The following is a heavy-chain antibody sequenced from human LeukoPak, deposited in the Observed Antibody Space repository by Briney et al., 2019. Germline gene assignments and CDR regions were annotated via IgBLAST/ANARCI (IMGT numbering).Heavy chain of an antibody. CDR3: ARGGYSYGYFFDY. D-gene: IGHD5-18*01. V-gene: IGHV3-30*02. Sequence: PGGSLRLSCAASGFTFSSYGMHWVRQAPGKGLEWVAFIRYDGSNKYYADSVKGRFTISRDNAKNSLYLQMNSLRAEDTAVYYCARGGYSYGYFFDYWGQGTLVTVSS. CDR2: IRYDGSNK. J-gene: IGHJ4*02. CDR1: GFTFSSYG.